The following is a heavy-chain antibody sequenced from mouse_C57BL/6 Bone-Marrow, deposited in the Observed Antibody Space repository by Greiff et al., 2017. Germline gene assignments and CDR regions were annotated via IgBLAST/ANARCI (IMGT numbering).Heavy chain of an antibody. J-gene: IGHJ3*01. Sequence: EVKVVESGGGLVQPGGSLSLSRAASGFTFTDYYMSWVRQPPGKALEWLGFIRNKANGYTTEYSASVKGRFTISRDNSQSILYLQMNALRAEDSATYYCARSPYYYGSMWFAYWGQGTLVTVSA. CDR2: IRNKANGYTT. CDR3: ARSPYYYGSMWFAY. CDR1: GFTFTDYY. D-gene: IGHD1-1*01. V-gene: IGHV7-3*01.